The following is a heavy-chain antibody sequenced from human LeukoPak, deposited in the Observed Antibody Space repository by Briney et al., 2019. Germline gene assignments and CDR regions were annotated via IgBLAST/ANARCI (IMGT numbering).Heavy chain of an antibody. Sequence: SETLSLTCTVSGGSISSYYWSWIRQPAEKGLEWIGRIYTTGSTSYSPSLKSRVTMSVDTSKNQFSLKLSSVTAADTAVYYCVRVSYYYDSSGYYYGGNYYYYYMDVWGKGTTVTVSS. V-gene: IGHV4-4*07. CDR2: IYTTGST. J-gene: IGHJ6*03. D-gene: IGHD3-22*01. CDR3: VRVSYYYDSSGYYYGGNYYYYYMDV. CDR1: GGSISSYY.